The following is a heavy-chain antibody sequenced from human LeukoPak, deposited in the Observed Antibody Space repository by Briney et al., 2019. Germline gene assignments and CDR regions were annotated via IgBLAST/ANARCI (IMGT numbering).Heavy chain of an antibody. V-gene: IGHV4-39*01. CDR2: IYYSGST. Sequence: SETLSFTCTVSGGSISSSSYYWGWIRQPPRKGLEWIGNIYYSGSTYYNPSLKSRVTISVATSKNQFSLKLSSVTAADTAVYYCARLRLGDYYFDYWGQGTLVTVSS. CDR3: ARLRLGDYYFDY. CDR1: GGSISSSSYY. J-gene: IGHJ4*02. D-gene: IGHD4/OR15-4a*01.